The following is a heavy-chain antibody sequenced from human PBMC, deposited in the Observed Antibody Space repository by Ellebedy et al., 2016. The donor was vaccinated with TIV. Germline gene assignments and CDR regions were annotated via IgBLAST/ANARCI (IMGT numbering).Heavy chain of an antibody. CDR2: ISGSGGST. CDR1: GFTFRSSA. J-gene: IGHJ2*01. CDR3: AMAYGDSANWYFDL. V-gene: IGHV3-23*01. Sequence: GGSLRLSXAASGFTFRSSAMSWVRQGPGKGLEWVSVISGSGGSTYYADSVKGRFTVSRDKSKNTLYLQMNSLRAEDTAVHYCAMAYGDSANWYFDLWGRGTLITVSS. D-gene: IGHD4-17*01.